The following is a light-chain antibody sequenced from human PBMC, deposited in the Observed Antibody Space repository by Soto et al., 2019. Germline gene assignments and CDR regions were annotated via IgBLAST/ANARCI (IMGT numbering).Light chain of an antibody. CDR1: SSNIGSNT. Sequence: QSVLTQPPSASGTPGQRVTISCSGSSSNIGSNTVNWYQQLPGTAPKLLIYSNNQRPSGVPDRFSGSKSGTSASLAISGLQSEYEADYYWAAWIDSRNGVVVGGGTQLPVL. V-gene: IGLV1-44*01. CDR2: SNN. CDR3: AAWIDSRNGVV. J-gene: IGLJ2*01.